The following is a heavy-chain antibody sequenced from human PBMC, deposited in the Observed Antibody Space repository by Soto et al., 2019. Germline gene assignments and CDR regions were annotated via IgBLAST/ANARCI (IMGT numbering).Heavy chain of an antibody. CDR3: TTARRNSYGMDV. CDR1: EFTFSKAW. V-gene: IGHV3-15*01. J-gene: IGHJ6*02. CDR2: IKSNADGGTI. Sequence: GGSLRLSCAASEFTFSKAWMSWVRQAPGKGLEWVCRIKSNADGGTIDYVAPVKGRFTISRDDSKNMLYLQMNSLETEDTAVYYCTTARRNSYGMDVWGQGTTVTVSS.